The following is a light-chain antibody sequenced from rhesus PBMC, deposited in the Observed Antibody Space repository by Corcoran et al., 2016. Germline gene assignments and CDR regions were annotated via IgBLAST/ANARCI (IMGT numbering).Light chain of an antibody. J-gene: IGKJ4*01. Sequence: EIVLTQSPATLSLSQGERATLSCRASQSVSSSLAWYPPKTEQAPRLLNYGASSRATGIPDRSRGSGSVTGLTLAISSLEPEDFAVYYCQQYSDWPLTFGGGTKVEIK. CDR2: GAS. CDR1: QSVSSS. CDR3: QQYSDWPLT. V-gene: IGKV3-42*03.